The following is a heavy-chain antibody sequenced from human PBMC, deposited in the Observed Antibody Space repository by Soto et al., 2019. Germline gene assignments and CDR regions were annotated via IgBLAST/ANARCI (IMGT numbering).Heavy chain of an antibody. CDR2: IWYDGSNK. Sequence: GGSLRLSCAASGFTFSSYGMHWFRQAPGKGLEWVAVIWYDGSNKYYADSVKGRFTISRDNSKNTLYLQMNSLRAEDTAVYYCSREKVYYYYYYGMDVWGQGTTVTVSS. CDR1: GFTFSSYG. V-gene: IGHV3-33*01. J-gene: IGHJ6*02. CDR3: SREKVYYYYYYGMDV.